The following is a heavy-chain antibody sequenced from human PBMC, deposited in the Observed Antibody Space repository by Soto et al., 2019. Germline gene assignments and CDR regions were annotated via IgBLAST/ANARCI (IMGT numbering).Heavy chain of an antibody. CDR1: GFTFSSYG. J-gene: IGHJ5*02. Sequence: GGSLRLSCAASGFTFSSYGMHWVRQAPGKGLEWVAVISYDGSNKYYADSVKGRFTISRDNSKNTLYLQMNSLRAEDTAVYYCAKDPSREVQLWSWFDPWGQGTLVTVSS. V-gene: IGHV3-30*18. CDR3: AKDPSREVQLWSWFDP. D-gene: IGHD5-18*01. CDR2: ISYDGSNK.